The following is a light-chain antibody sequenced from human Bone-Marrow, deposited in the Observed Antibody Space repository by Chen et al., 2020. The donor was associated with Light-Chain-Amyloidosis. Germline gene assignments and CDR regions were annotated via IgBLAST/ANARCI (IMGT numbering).Light chain of an antibody. V-gene: IGLV3-25*03. Sequence: SYELTQQPPAPVSPGQTARITCSGDDFPTKYAYWYQQEPGQAPVLVIHRDTERPSGISERFYGSSSGTTATLTISGVQAEDEADYHCQSADSSGTYEVIFGGGTKLTVL. CDR1: DFPTKY. J-gene: IGLJ2*01. CDR3: QSADSSGTYEVI. CDR2: RDT.